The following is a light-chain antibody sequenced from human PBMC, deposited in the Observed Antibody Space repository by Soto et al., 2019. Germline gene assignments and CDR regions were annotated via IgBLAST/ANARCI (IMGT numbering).Light chain of an antibody. CDR3: QQFRT. CDR1: QGISSY. J-gene: IGKJ3*01. CDR2: AAS. V-gene: IGKV1-9*01. Sequence: DIQLTQSPSFLSASVGDRVTITCRASQGISSYLAWYQQKPGKAPKLLIYAASTLQSGVPSRFSGSGSGTEFSLTISTLQPEDFATYYCQQFRTFGPGTKVDI.